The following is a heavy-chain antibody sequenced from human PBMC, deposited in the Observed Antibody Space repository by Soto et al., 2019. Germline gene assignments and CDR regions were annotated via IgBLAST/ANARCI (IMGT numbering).Heavy chain of an antibody. CDR1: GFMFSSYG. D-gene: IGHD3-16*01. V-gene: IGHV3-33*01. CDR3: ARDSYGMDV. Sequence: QVKLVESGGGVVQTGRSLRLSCAASGFMFSSYGMHWVRQAPGKGLEWVAVYWYDGSSKYYADSVKGRFTISRDNVKSTLYLEMNSLRAEDTAVYYCARDSYGMDVWGQGTTVTVSS. CDR2: YWYDGSSK. J-gene: IGHJ6*02.